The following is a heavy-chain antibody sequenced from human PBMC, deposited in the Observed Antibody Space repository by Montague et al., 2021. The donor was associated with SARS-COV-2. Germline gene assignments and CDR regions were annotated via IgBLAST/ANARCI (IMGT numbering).Heavy chain of an antibody. CDR3: ARHIEKEGTYYYYYGMDV. Sequence: SETLSLTCTVSGDSISSYYWSWIRQPPGKGLEWIGYLYNSGSTMYNPSLKSRVTISVDTSKNQFSLKLSSVTAADTAVYYCARHIEKEGTYYYYYGMDVWGQGTTVTVSS. V-gene: IGHV4-59*08. J-gene: IGHJ6*02. CDR2: LYNSGST. CDR1: GDSISSYY. D-gene: IGHD2-15*01.